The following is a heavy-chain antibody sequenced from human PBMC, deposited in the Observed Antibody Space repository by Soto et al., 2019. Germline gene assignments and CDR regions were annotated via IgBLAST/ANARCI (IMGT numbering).Heavy chain of an antibody. J-gene: IGHJ4*02. V-gene: IGHV1-69*02. CDR2: IIPILGIA. Sequence: QVQLVQSGAEVKKPGSSVKVSCKASGGTFSSYTISWVRQAPGQGLEWMGRIIPILGIANYAQKFQGRVTITADKFTSTAYMELSSLRSEDTAVYYCASSMVRGVITLWGQGTLVTVSS. D-gene: IGHD3-10*01. CDR3: ASSMVRGVITL. CDR1: GGTFSSYT.